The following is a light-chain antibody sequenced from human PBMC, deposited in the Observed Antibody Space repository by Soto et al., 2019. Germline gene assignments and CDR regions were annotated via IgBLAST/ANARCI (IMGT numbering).Light chain of an antibody. CDR2: EDR. Sequence: SYELTQPPSVSVAPGQTARLTCGGNNIGGKSVHWYQQRPGQAPVLVIYEDRDRPSGIPERFSGSNSGDTATLTISRVEAGDEADYYCQVWDSSSDHLVFGGGTQLTVL. J-gene: IGLJ3*02. V-gene: IGLV3-21*02. CDR1: NIGGKS. CDR3: QVWDSSSDHLV.